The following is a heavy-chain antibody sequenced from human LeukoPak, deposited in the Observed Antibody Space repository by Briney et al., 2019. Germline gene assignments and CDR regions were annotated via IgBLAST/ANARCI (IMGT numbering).Heavy chain of an antibody. V-gene: IGHV3-23*01. Sequence: PGGSLRLSCAASGFTFSSYAMSWVRQAPGKGLEWVSAISGGGGSTYYADSVKGRFTISRDNSKNTLYLQMNSLGAEDTAVYYCAKAKVQYYDLFDIWGQGTMVTVSS. CDR1: GFTFSSYA. J-gene: IGHJ3*02. CDR2: ISGGGGST. D-gene: IGHD3-22*01. CDR3: AKAKVQYYDLFDI.